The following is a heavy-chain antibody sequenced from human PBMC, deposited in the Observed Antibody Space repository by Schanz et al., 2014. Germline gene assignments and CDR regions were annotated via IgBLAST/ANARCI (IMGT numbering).Heavy chain of an antibody. CDR2: ISGSGGST. V-gene: IGHV3-23*01. Sequence: EMQLLESGGGLAQPGGSLRLSCAASGFTLSNYAMTWVRQAPGKGLEWVIVISGSGGSTYYADSVRGRFTMSRDNSKNTVHLQMSSLRVEDTAVYYCARVDSSGYFFDNWGQGTRVTVSS. CDR3: ARVDSSGYFFDN. J-gene: IGHJ4*02. D-gene: IGHD3-22*01. CDR1: GFTLSNYA.